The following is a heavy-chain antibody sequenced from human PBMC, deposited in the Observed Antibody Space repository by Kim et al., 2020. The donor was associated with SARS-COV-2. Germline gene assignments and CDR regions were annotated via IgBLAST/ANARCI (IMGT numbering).Heavy chain of an antibody. CDR3: ARMYSSGYWYFDL. V-gene: IGHV4-4*07. J-gene: IGHJ2*01. D-gene: IGHD6-19*01. Sequence: YKPALESRVTMSVDTAKNQISLKLSSVTAADTAVYHCARMYSSGYWYFDLWGRGTLVTVSS.